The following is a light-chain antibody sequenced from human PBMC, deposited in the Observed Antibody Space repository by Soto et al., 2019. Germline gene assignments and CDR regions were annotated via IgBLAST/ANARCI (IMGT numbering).Light chain of an antibody. CDR1: QSISSW. CDR2: DAS. Sequence: DIQMTQSPSTLSASVGDRVTINCRASQSISSWLAWYQQKPGKAPKLLIYDASSLESGVPSRFSGSGSGTEFTLTISSLQPDDFATYYCQQYNSFPLTFGGGTKVDIK. J-gene: IGKJ4*01. CDR3: QQYNSFPLT. V-gene: IGKV1-5*01.